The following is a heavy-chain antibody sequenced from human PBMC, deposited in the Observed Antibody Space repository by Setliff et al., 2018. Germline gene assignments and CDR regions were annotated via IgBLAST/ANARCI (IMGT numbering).Heavy chain of an antibody. CDR1: GGSISSGDYY. J-gene: IGHJ4*02. V-gene: IGHV4-30-4*08. Sequence: PSETLSLTCTVSGGSISSGDYYWSWIRQPPGKGLEWIGYIYYSGSTYYNPSLKSRVTISVDTSKNQFSLKQSSVTAADAAVYYCAREVSGSYYGSFDYWGQGTLVTVSS. CDR2: IYYSGST. D-gene: IGHD1-26*01. CDR3: AREVSGSYYGSFDY.